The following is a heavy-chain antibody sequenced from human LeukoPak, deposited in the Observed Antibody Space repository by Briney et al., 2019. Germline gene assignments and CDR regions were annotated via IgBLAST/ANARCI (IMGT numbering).Heavy chain of an antibody. CDR2: IYNSVRT. Sequence: SETLSLTCTVSGGSISSYYWSWIRQPPGKGLERIGYIYNSVRTNYNPSLKSRVTISVDTSKNQLSLKLSSVTAADTAVYFCVRDLVATIDHYYYGMDVWGQGTTVTVSS. CDR1: GGSISSYY. J-gene: IGHJ6*02. V-gene: IGHV4-59*01. D-gene: IGHD5-12*01. CDR3: VRDLVATIDHYYYGMDV.